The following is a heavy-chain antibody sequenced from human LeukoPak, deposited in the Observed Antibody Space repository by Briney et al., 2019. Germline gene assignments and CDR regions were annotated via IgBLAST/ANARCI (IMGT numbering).Heavy chain of an antibody. D-gene: IGHD6-19*01. V-gene: IGHV3-30*02. Sequence: GGSLRLSCAASGFTFSSYGMHWVRQAPGKGLEWVAFIRYDGSNKYYADSVKGRFTISRDNSKNTLYLQMNSLRAEDTAVYYCAKLPGIAVAPDPWGQGTLVTVSS. CDR2: IRYDGSNK. CDR3: AKLPGIAVAPDP. CDR1: GFTFSSYG. J-gene: IGHJ5*02.